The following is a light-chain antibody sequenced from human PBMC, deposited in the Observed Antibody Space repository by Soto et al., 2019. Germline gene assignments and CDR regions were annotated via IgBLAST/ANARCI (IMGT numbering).Light chain of an antibody. CDR3: QQYNSYSRT. CDR2: DAS. V-gene: IGKV1-5*01. CDR1: QSISSW. J-gene: IGKJ1*01. Sequence: DIQMTQSPSTLSASVGDRVTITCRASQSISSWLAWYQQKPGKAPKLLIYDASSLESGVPSRFSGSGSGTEFTLTISSLQPDDFATYYCQQYNSYSRTFGQGIKVEIE.